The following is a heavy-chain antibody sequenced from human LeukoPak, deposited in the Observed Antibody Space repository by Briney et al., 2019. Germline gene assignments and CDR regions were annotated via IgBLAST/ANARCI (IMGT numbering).Heavy chain of an antibody. D-gene: IGHD6-19*01. CDR2: INAGNGNT. CDR1: GYTFTSYA. J-gene: IGHJ4*02. Sequence: ASVKVSCKASGYTFTSYAMHWVRQAPGQRLEWMGWINAGNGNTKYSQKFQGRVTITRDTSASTAYMELSSLRSEDTAVYHCAREPLYSSGWYVMANWGQGTLVTVSS. CDR3: AREPLYSSGWYVMAN. V-gene: IGHV1-3*01.